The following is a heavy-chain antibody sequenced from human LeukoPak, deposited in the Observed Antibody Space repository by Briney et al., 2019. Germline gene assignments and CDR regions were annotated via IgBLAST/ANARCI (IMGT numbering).Heavy chain of an antibody. J-gene: IGHJ4*02. CDR2: ISSSSSYT. V-gene: IGHV3-11*06. Sequence: GGSLRLSCAASGFTFSDYYMRWSRQAPGKGLEWVSYISSSSSYTNYADSVEGRFTISRHNAKNSLYLQMNSLRAEDTAVYYCARGVDFDWLLYYYWGQGTLVTVSS. CDR1: GFTFSDYY. CDR3: ARGVDFDWLLYYY. D-gene: IGHD3-9*01.